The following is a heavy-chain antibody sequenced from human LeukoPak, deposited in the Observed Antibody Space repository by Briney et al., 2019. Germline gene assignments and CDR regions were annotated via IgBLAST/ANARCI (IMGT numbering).Heavy chain of an antibody. Sequence: SETLSLTCTVSGGSISSNSFYWGWIRQPPGKGLEWVGSIYYSGRTYYNPSLESRVTIFVDTSKNQFSLKLNSVTAADTAVYYCARHRSLITIFGVANLIEFDPWGQGTLVTVSS. CDR3: ARHRSLITIFGVANLIEFDP. J-gene: IGHJ5*02. V-gene: IGHV4-39*01. CDR2: IYYSGRT. D-gene: IGHD3-3*01. CDR1: GGSISSNSFY.